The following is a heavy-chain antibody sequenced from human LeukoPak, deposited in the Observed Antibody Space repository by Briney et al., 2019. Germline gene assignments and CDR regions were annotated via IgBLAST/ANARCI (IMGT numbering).Heavy chain of an antibody. CDR1: GFTFDNYA. CDR2: ISWNSGTI. Sequence: PGRSLRLSCAASGFTFDNYAMHWVRQAPGKGLEWVSCISWNSGTIVYADSVKGRFTISRDNSKNTLYLQMNSLRAEDTALYYCAKSGHFSWYYYDSSGLGYFDLWGRGTLVTVSS. CDR3: AKSGHFSWYYYDSSGLGYFDL. J-gene: IGHJ2*01. D-gene: IGHD3-22*01. V-gene: IGHV3-9*01.